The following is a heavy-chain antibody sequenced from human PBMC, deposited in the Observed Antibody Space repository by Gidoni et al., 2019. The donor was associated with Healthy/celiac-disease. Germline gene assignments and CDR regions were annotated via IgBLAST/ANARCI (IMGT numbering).Heavy chain of an antibody. Sequence: QVQLQQWGAGLLKPSETLSLTCAVYGGSFSGYYWSWIRQPPGKGLEWIGEINHSVSTNYNPSLKSRVTISVDTSKNQFSLKLSSVTAADTAVYYCARGRRGYDFWSGPQHYFDYWGQGTLVTVSS. D-gene: IGHD3-3*01. CDR2: INHSVST. V-gene: IGHV4-34*01. CDR1: GGSFSGYY. CDR3: ARGRRGYDFWSGPQHYFDY. J-gene: IGHJ4*02.